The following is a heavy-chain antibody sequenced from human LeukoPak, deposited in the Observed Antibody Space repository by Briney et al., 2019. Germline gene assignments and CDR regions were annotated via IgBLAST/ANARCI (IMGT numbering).Heavy chain of an antibody. J-gene: IGHJ4*02. CDR2: ISGDGGTI. D-gene: IGHD2-8*01. CDR1: GFTLRSSA. CDR3: AKELYGNSSGY. Sequence: GGSLRLSCAASGFTLRSSAMSWVRQAPGRGLEWVSAISGDGGTISYAASVRGRFTISRDNAKNTLFLQMSSLRAGDTALYYCAKELYGNSSGYWGQGSLVTVSS. V-gene: IGHV3-23*01.